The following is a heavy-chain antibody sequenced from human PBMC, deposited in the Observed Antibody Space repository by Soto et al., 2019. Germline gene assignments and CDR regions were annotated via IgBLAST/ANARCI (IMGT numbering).Heavy chain of an antibody. J-gene: IGHJ3*02. CDR1: GFSLSNARMG. Sequence: QVTLKESGPVLVKPTETLTLTCTVSGFSLSNARMGVSWIRQPPGKALEWLAHIFSNDEKSYSTSLKSRLTISKDNPKSQVVLTMTNMDPVDTATYYCARIVYSSSWYSGYDAFDIWGQGTMVTVSS. D-gene: IGHD6-13*01. V-gene: IGHV2-26*01. CDR3: ARIVYSSSWYSGYDAFDI. CDR2: IFSNDEK.